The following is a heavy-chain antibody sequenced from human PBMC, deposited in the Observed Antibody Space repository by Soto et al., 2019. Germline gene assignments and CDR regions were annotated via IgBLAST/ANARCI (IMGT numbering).Heavy chain of an antibody. CDR2: ISYEGSNK. Sequence: QVQLVESGGGVVQPGRSLRLSCAASGFTFSSYAMHWVRQAPGKGLEWVAVISYEGSNKYYADYVKGRFTISRDNSKNTLYLQMNSLRAEDTAVYYCARVWEGVADDDAFHIWGQGTMVTVSS. CDR1: GFTFSSYA. D-gene: IGHD3-3*01. CDR3: ARVWEGVADDDAFHI. V-gene: IGHV3-30-3*01. J-gene: IGHJ3*02.